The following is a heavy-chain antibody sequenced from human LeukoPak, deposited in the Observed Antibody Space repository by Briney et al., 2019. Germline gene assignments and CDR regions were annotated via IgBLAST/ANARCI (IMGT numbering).Heavy chain of an antibody. CDR3: ASTRLQGTDY. V-gene: IGHV4-34*01. J-gene: IGHJ4*02. Sequence: SETLSLTCAVYGGSFSGYYWSWIRQPPGKGLEWIGEINHSGSTNYNPSLRSRVTISVDTSKNQFFLKLSSVTAADTAVYYCASTRLQGTDYWGQGTLVTVSS. CDR2: INHSGST. CDR1: GGSFSGYY. D-gene: IGHD4-11*01.